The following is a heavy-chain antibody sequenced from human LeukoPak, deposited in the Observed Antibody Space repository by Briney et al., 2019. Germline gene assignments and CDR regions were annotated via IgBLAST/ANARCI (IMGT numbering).Heavy chain of an antibody. J-gene: IGHJ4*02. CDR1: GFSFRNYA. Sequence: GGSLGLSCVASGFSFRNYAIHWVRQAPGKGLEYVSVINTDGRITYYADSVKGRFTISRDNSKNTVYLQMGSLRSEDMAVYYCTRDGGSFCDFDYWGQGALVTVSS. D-gene: IGHD1-26*01. V-gene: IGHV3-64*02. CDR3: TRDGGSFCDFDY. CDR2: INTDGRIT.